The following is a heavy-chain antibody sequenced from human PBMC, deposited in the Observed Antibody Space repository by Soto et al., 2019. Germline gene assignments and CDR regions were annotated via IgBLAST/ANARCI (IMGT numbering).Heavy chain of an antibody. J-gene: IGHJ4*02. CDR3: ARHAVGASGVSVWDY. CDR1: GGSISSNY. V-gene: IGHV4-59*08. D-gene: IGHD1-26*01. CDR2: IYYTGST. Sequence: QVQLQESGPGLVKPSETLSLNCTVSGGSISSNYWSWIRQPPGKGLEWIGYIYYTGSTSYNPSLKSRVTISVDTSKNQFSLKLSSVTAADTAVYYCARHAVGASGVSVWDYWGPGTLVTVSS.